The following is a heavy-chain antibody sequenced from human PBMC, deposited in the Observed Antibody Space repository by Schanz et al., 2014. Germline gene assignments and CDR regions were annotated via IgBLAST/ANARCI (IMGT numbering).Heavy chain of an antibody. D-gene: IGHD3-16*01. Sequence: QAQLMQSGPELKRPGASVKVSCKASGYTFTDYGLSWVSQAPGQGLEWLGWIRPDNGHTTYSQKVRDRVIFTTDTSANTAYMELRSLRSDDTAHYYCVRVPSRDVAVDLWGRGTLVTVSS. J-gene: IGHJ2*01. CDR1: GYTFTDYG. CDR3: VRVPSRDVAVDL. V-gene: IGHV1-18*01. CDR2: IRPDNGHT.